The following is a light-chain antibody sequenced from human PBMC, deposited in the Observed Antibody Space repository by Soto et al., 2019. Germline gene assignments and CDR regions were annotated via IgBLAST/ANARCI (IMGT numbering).Light chain of an antibody. J-gene: IGKJ5*01. V-gene: IGKV3-11*01. CDR3: QQRKNWPPIT. CDR1: QNVDKF. CDR2: DSS. Sequence: EIELTRSPATLSLSPGETATLSCRASQNVDKFLAWYQQRPGQPPRLLIFDSSNRATGVPVRFSDSGSGTVFTLTIGSLEPEDSAVYYCQQRKNWPPITFGQGTRLEIK.